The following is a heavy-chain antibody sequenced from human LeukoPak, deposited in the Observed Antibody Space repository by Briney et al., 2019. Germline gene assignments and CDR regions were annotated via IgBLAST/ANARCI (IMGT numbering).Heavy chain of an antibody. V-gene: IGHV1-18*01. D-gene: IGHD2-2*01. CDR2: ISAYNGNT. CDR1: GYTFTSYG. J-gene: IGHJ6*02. CDR3: ARDLWGCSSTSCQVSSH. Sequence: ASVKVSCKASGYTFTSYGISWVRQAPGQGLEWMGWISAYNGNTNYAQKLQGRVTMTTDTSTSTAYMELRSLRSDDTAAYYCARDLWGCSSTSCQVSSHWGQGTTVTVSS.